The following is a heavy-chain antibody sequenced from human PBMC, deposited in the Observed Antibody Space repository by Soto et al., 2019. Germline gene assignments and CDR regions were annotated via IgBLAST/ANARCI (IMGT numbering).Heavy chain of an antibody. Sequence: QVQLQESGPGLVKPSETLSLTCTVSGDFTNDIYWSWIRQSPGAGLEWIGSIHYRGTTNYNPSLKSRVTISVDKPKNQFSLKVTSVTAADTAVYYCASGLRWSDYWGQGTLVTVAS. D-gene: IGHD4-17*01. CDR1: GDFTNDIY. J-gene: IGHJ4*02. CDR2: IHYRGTT. V-gene: IGHV4-59*01. CDR3: ASGLRWSDY.